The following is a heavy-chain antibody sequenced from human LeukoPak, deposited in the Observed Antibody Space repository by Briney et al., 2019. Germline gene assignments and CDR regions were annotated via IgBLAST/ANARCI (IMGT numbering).Heavy chain of an antibody. CDR2: ISFDGSNQ. J-gene: IGHJ1*01. CDR3: YNSHPPMVTAEEGEYLQH. CDR1: RFTFSSFG. V-gene: IGHV3-30*03. Sequence: GGSLRLSCAASRFTFSSFGMHWVRQAPGQGLEWVAVISFDGSNQYYADSVKGRFTIYRDNFKNTVYLQMNSLRAVESAESYVYNSHPPMVTAEEGEYLQHWGQGTLVTVSS. D-gene: IGHD2-21*02.